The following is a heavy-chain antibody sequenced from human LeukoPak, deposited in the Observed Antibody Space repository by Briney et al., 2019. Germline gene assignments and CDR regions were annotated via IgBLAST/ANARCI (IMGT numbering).Heavy chain of an antibody. CDR1: GGSISSYY. CDR2: INHSGST. V-gene: IGHV4-34*01. J-gene: IGHJ2*01. Sequence: SETLSLTCTVSGGSISSYYWSWIRQPPGKGLEWIGEINHSGSTNYNPSLKSRVTISVDTSKNQFSLKLSSVTAADTAVYYCARGQNYYGSGSYRSYWYFDLWGRGTLVTVSS. CDR3: ARGQNYYGSGSYRSYWYFDL. D-gene: IGHD3-10*01.